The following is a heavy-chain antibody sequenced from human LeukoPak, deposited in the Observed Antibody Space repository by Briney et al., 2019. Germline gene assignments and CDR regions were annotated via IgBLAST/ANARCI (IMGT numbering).Heavy chain of an antibody. V-gene: IGHV4-34*01. J-gene: IGHJ6*03. CDR2: INHSGST. CDR3: ARHVYEPEGSSSWYISSYSETRYYYYMDV. D-gene: IGHD6-13*01. CDR1: GGSFSGYY. Sequence: PSETLSLACAVYGGSFSGYYWSWIRQPPGKGLEWIGEINHSGSTNYNPSLKSRVTISVDTSKNQFSLKLSSVTAADTAVYYCARHVYEPEGSSSWYISSYSETRYYYYMDVWGKGTTVTISS.